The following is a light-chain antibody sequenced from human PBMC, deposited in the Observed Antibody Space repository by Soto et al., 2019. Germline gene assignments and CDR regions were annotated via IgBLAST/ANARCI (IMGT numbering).Light chain of an antibody. CDR2: KAS. J-gene: IGKJ1*01. V-gene: IGKV1-5*03. CDR3: QHYNSYSEA. Sequence: DIQLTQSPSFLSPSIGESVTITCRASQVISTSLAWYQVKPGKAPKLLIYKASSLESGVPSRFSGSGSGTEFTLTISSLQPDDFATYYCQHYNSYSEAFGQGTKVDIK. CDR1: QVISTS.